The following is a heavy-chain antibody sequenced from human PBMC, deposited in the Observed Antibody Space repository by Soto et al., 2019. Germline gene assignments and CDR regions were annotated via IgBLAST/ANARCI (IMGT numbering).Heavy chain of an antibody. J-gene: IGHJ4*02. CDR1: GFTFNNFA. D-gene: IGHD6-13*01. CDR2: ISYDGGDK. Sequence: RGTLRHSYAAPGFTFNNFAMHWVRQAPGKGLEWVAVISYDGGDKYYADSVKGRFTISRDNSKNTLYLQMNGLRAEDTAVYYCARDLSTGAADYYFDYWGQGALVTVYS. CDR3: ARDLSTGAADYYFDY. V-gene: IGHV3-30*03.